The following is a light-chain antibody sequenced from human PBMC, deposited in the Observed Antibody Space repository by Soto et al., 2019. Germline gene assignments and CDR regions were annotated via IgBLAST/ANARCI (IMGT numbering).Light chain of an antibody. CDR3: QQTYRLPWT. CDR2: AAS. Sequence: IQMTQSPSSLSASVGDRVTITCRASQGIRNDLGWYQQKPGKAPKLLIYAASSLQSGVPSRFSGSGSGTDLTLTINSLQPEDFATYICQQTYRLPWTFGQGSKVDIK. J-gene: IGKJ1*01. V-gene: IGKV1-39*01. CDR1: QGIRND.